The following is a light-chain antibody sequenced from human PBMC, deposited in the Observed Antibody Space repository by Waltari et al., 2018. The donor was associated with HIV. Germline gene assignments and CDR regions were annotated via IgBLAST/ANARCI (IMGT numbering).Light chain of an antibody. Sequence: DIQMTQSVLSVSVPVVESGTVPSRARQSITATLKWYQQRPGKAPKLLIYAASSLESGVPSRFSGSGSGTDYTLTISSLQPEDFATYYCQQSFTLPLTFGPGTKVDIK. CDR3: QQSFTLPLT. CDR1: QSITAT. CDR2: AAS. J-gene: IGKJ3*01. V-gene: IGKV1-39*01.